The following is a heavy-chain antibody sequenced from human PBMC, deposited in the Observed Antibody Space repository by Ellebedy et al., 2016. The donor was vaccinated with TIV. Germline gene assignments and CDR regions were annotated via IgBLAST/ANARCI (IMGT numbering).Heavy chain of an antibody. CDR2: ISGSGGTI. CDR3: ARDRYCSSISCYLDPVYSYGMDV. V-gene: IGHV3-48*02. Sequence: GGSLRLXXAASGFTFSSYWMTWVRQAPGKGLEWVSYISGSGGTIYYADSVQGRFTISRDNAKNSLYLQMYSLRDEDTAVYYCARDRYCSSISCYLDPVYSYGMDVWGRGTTVTVSS. CDR1: GFTFSSYW. D-gene: IGHD2-2*01. J-gene: IGHJ6*02.